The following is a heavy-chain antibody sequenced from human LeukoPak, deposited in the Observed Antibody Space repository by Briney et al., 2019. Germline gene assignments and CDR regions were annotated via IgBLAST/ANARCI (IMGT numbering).Heavy chain of an antibody. CDR2: ISSSSSYI. J-gene: IGHJ6*03. CDR1: GFTLSSYS. Sequence: PGGSLRLSCVASGFTLSSYSMNWVRQAPGKGLQWVSSISSSSSYIYYADSVKGRFTISRDNAKKSLYLQMNSLRAEDTAVYYCARERSRSRSTFMDVWGKGTTVTVSS. D-gene: IGHD1-26*01. V-gene: IGHV3-21*01. CDR3: ARERSRSRSTFMDV.